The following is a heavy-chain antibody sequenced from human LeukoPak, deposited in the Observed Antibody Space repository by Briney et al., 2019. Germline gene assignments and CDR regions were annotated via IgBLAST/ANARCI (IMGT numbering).Heavy chain of an antibody. D-gene: IGHD2-15*01. CDR2: IYYSGST. CDR3: ATLGYCSAGSC. Sequence: SETLSLTCTVSGAXISSYYCSWIRQPPGKGLEWIGYIYYSGSTNYNPSLKSRVTISVDTSKNQFSLKLSSVTAADTAVYYCATLGYCSAGSCWGQGTMVTVSS. J-gene: IGHJ3*01. CDR1: GAXISSYY. V-gene: IGHV4-59*08.